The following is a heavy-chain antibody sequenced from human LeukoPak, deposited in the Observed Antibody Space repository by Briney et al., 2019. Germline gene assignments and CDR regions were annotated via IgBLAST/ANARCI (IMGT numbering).Heavy chain of an antibody. J-gene: IGHJ6*02. CDR2: IRQDGSAK. CDR3: TRDRQGPKLYEMHV. D-gene: IGHD3-10*01. CDR1: GFIVSSDY. V-gene: IGHV3-7*01. Sequence: GGSLRLSCAVSGFIVSSDYMSWVRQAPGKGLEWVANIRQDGSAKYYLDSVKGRFTISRDNAKNSLYLQMNSLRAEDTAVYSCTRDRQGPKLYEMHVWGQGTTVTVSS.